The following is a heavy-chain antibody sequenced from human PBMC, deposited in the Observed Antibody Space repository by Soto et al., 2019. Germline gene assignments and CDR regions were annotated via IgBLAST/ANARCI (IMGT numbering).Heavy chain of an antibody. CDR3: AKGFYVAEDGLRYYYHVMAF. J-gene: IGHJ6*02. D-gene: IGHD6-13*01. CDR2: IYYSGST. Sequence: QGKGLEWIGHIYYSGSTNYNPSLKSRVTISVDTSKKQFSLNLNSVTAADTAVYYCAKGFYVAEDGLRYYYHVMAFRGHWTTVPVSS. V-gene: IGHV4-59*01.